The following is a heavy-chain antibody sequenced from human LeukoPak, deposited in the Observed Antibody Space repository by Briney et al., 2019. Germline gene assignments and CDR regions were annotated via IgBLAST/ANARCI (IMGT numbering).Heavy chain of an antibody. V-gene: IGHV1-69*13. CDR1: GGTFSSYA. J-gene: IGHJ4*02. D-gene: IGHD2-2*01. Sequence: ASVKVSCRASGGTFSSYAINWVRQAPGQGLEWIGGIIPIFGTANYAQKFQDRVTITADESTSTVYMELSSLRSEDTAIYYCASRLYCSNTRCRNFPFAYWGQGTLVTVSS. CDR2: IIPIFGTA. CDR3: ASRLYCSNTRCRNFPFAY.